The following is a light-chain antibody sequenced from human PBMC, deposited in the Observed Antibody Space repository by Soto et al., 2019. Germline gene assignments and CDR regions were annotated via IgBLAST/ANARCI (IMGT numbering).Light chain of an antibody. CDR3: QQRNRFPRT. CDR2: SAS. V-gene: IGKV1-9*01. CDR1: QDISSY. Sequence: DIQLSQSPSFLSASVGDRVTITCRASQDISSYLAWYQQRPGKVPRFLTHSASTLQSGVPSRFSATGSGTTFTLTTSSLQPEDIATYYCQQRNRFPRTFGQGTKVEF. J-gene: IGKJ1*01.